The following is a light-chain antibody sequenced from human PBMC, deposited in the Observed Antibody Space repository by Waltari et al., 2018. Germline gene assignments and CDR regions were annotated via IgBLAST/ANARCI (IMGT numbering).Light chain of an antibody. CDR3: QQLT. J-gene: IGKJ1*01. CDR2: DAS. Sequence: EIVLTQSPATLSLSPVERATLSCRASQSVSSYLAWYQQKPGQAPRLLIYDASNRATGIPARFSGSGSGTDFTLTISSLEPEDFAVYYCQQLTFGQGTKVEIK. CDR1: QSVSSY. V-gene: IGKV3-11*01.